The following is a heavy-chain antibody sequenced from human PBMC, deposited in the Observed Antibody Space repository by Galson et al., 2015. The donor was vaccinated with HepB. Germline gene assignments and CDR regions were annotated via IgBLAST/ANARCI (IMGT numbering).Heavy chain of an antibody. CDR1: GGTFSSYA. J-gene: IGHJ6*02. CDR2: IIPILGIA. Sequence: SVKVSCKASGGTFSSYAISWVRQAPGQGLEWMGRIIPILGIANYAQKFQGRVTITADKSTSTAYMELSSLGSEDTAVYYCARGKGCSGGSCYTWNYYYYGMDVWGQGTTVTVSS. D-gene: IGHD2-15*01. CDR3: ARGKGCSGGSCYTWNYYYYGMDV. V-gene: IGHV1-69*04.